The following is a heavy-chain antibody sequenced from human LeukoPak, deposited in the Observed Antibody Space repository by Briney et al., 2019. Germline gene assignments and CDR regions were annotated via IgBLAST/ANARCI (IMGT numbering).Heavy chain of an antibody. Sequence: GGSLRLSCAASGFAFRNYNMNWVRQAPGKGLEWVSSINSSSGYIYYADSVKGRFTISRDNAKNSLYLQMNSLRAEDTAVYYCARDATMVPLYYYYYMDVWGKGTTVTVSS. CDR1: GFAFRNYN. CDR3: ARDATMVPLYYYYYMDV. J-gene: IGHJ6*03. V-gene: IGHV3-21*01. D-gene: IGHD3-10*01. CDR2: INSSSGYI.